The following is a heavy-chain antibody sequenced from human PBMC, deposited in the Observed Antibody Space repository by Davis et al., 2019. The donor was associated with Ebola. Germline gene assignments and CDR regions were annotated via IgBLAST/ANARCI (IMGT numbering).Heavy chain of an antibody. D-gene: IGHD1-7*01. CDR1: GYTFNSHG. Sequence: ASVTVSCKASGYTFNSHGISWVRQAPGQGLEWMGWINAGNGNTKYSQKFQGRVTITRDTSASTAYMELSSLRSEDTAVYYCASLELRGRYYGMDVWGQGTTVTVSS. J-gene: IGHJ6*02. CDR2: INAGNGNT. CDR3: ASLELRGRYYGMDV. V-gene: IGHV1-3*01.